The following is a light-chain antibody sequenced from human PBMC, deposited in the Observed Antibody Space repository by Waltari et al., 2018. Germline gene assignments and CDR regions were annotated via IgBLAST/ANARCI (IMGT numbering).Light chain of an antibody. V-gene: IGKV3-11*01. CDR3: QQGSILPLT. CDR1: QSVFKY. J-gene: IGKJ4*01. Sequence: EIVLTQSPATLSLSAGERVTLSCRASQSVFKYLAWYQLHPGQAPRLLIHDTPKRATGIPARCSGSGSGTDFTLTISNLETEDFALYYCQQGSILPLTFGGGTKVEIK. CDR2: DTP.